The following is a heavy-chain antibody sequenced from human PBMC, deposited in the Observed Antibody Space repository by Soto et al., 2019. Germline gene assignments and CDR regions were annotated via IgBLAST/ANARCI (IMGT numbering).Heavy chain of an antibody. CDR3: AKDATLRGSGNYWTVIIFDY. J-gene: IGHJ4*02. Sequence: EVQLLESGGGLVQPGGSLRLSCAASGFTFSSFAMSWVRQAPGKGLEWVSAISGSGGSTLYADSVKGRFTISRDNSKNTLYLQMKSLRAEDTAVYYCAKDATLRGSGNYWTVIIFDYWGQGTLVTVSS. V-gene: IGHV3-23*01. D-gene: IGHD3-10*01. CDR1: GFTFSSFA. CDR2: ISGSGGST.